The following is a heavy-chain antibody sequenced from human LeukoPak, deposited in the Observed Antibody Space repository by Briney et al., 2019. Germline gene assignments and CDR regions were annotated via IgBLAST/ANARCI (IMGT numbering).Heavy chain of an antibody. CDR1: GGSISSYY. V-gene: IGHV4-4*07. J-gene: IGHJ4*02. Sequence: SETLSLTCTFSGGSISSYYWSWIRQPAGKGLEWIGRIYPSGSTNYNPSLKSRVTMSVDTSKNQFSLNLNFVTAADAAVYYCARRSKTPGKTIFDYWGQGTLVTVSS. CDR2: IYPSGST. CDR3: ARRSKTPGKTIFDY. D-gene: IGHD3-10*01.